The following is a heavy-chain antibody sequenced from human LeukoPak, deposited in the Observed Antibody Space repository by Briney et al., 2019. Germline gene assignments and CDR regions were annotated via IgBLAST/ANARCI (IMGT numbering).Heavy chain of an antibody. CDR2: IYSGGST. D-gene: IGHD6-6*01. CDR3: AREAVAARTSYYFDY. J-gene: IGHJ4*02. CDR1: GVTLSSYA. Sequence: GGSLRLSCAASGVTLSSYAMSWARQAPGKGLEWVSVIYSGGSTYYADSVKGRFTISRDNSKNTLYLQMNSLRAEDTAVYYCAREAVAARTSYYFDYWGQGTLVTVSS. V-gene: IGHV3-53*01.